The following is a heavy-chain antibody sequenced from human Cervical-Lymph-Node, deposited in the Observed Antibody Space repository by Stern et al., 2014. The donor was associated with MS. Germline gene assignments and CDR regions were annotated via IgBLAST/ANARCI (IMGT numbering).Heavy chain of an antibody. CDR1: GFTFSNYG. CDR2: IWYDGNKK. D-gene: IGHD1-7*01. V-gene: IGHV3-33*01. CDR3: ARGNWNYEGMGY. Sequence: VQLLESGGGVVQPGRSLRLSCAASGFTFSNYGMHLVRQAPGQGLEWLAVIWYDGNKKYYADSVKGRFTISRDNSKNTLFLQMSSLTAEDTALYYCARGNWNYEGMGYWGQGTLVTVSS. J-gene: IGHJ4*02.